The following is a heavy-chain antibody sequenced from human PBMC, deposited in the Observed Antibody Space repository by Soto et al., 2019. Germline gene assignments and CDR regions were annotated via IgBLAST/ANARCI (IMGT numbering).Heavy chain of an antibody. CDR1: GYASLSYA. V-gene: IGHV1-3*01. CDR3: AREVPGVTSFDY. J-gene: IGHJ4*02. D-gene: IGHD3-10*01. CDR2: INAGVDGT. Sequence: QVPLVQSGPEMMQPGASVKVSCKASGYASLSYAMHWVRQVHGQVYEWLGWINAGVDGTMYSERXXGXXRITRDTSANTVYMELNALTSEDTAVYYCAREVPGVTSFDYWGQGTLVIVSS.